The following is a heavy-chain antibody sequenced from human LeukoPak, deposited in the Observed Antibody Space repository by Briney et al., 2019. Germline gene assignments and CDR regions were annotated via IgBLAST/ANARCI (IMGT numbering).Heavy chain of an antibody. V-gene: IGHV3-53*01. Sequence: EPGGSLRLSCAASGFAVSNNYMSWVRQAPGKGLEWVSVVYSGDNTYYAASVRGRFTISRDNSKNTLYLRMNSLRPEDTAVYFCARDAANSIAARYDYWGQGTLVTVSS. D-gene: IGHD6-6*01. CDR1: GFAVSNNY. CDR3: ARDAANSIAARYDY. J-gene: IGHJ4*02. CDR2: VYSGDNT.